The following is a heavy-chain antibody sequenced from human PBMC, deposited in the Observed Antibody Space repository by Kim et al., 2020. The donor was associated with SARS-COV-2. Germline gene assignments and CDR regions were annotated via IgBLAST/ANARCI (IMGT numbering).Heavy chain of an antibody. CDR2: IYHSGST. Sequence: SETLSLTCTVSGYSISSGYYWGWIRQPPGKGLEWIGSIYHSGSTYYNPSLKSRVTISVDTSKNQFSLKLSSVTAADPAVYYCARESGDCSSTSCYSPDW. D-gene: IGHD2-2*02. V-gene: IGHV4-38-2*02. J-gene: IGHJ5*01. CDR1: GYSISSGYY. CDR3: ARESGDCSSTSCYSPDW.